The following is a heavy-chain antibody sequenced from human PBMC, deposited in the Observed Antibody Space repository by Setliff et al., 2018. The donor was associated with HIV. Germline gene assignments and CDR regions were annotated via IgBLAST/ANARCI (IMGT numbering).Heavy chain of an antibody. Sequence: PGESLKISCKGSGYGFSNYWLAWVRQTPGKGLEWMGIIYPGDSDTRYSPSLQGQVTFSADKSINTAYLQWGSLKASDTGIYFCARGATGNLEALDIWGQGTMVTVSS. CDR1: GYGFSNYW. CDR3: ARGATGNLEALDI. CDR2: IYPGDSDT. V-gene: IGHV5-51*01. D-gene: IGHD6-13*01. J-gene: IGHJ3*02.